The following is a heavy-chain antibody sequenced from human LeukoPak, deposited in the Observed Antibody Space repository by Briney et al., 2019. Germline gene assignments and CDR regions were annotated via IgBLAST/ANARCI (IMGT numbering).Heavy chain of an antibody. Sequence: PSQTLSLTCTVSGGSISSGGYYWSWIRQHPGKGLEWIGYIYYSGSTYYNPSLKSRVTISVDTSKNQFSLKLSSVTAADTAVYYCARDFCSGGSCYWNNWFDPWGQGTLVTVPS. CDR2: IYYSGST. CDR3: ARDFCSGGSCYWNNWFDP. J-gene: IGHJ5*02. CDR1: GGSISSGGYY. D-gene: IGHD2-15*01. V-gene: IGHV4-31*03.